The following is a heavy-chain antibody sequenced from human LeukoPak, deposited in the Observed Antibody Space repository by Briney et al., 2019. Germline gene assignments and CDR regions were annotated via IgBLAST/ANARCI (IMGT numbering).Heavy chain of an antibody. CDR3: ARHRPYGSGSYYIDY. J-gene: IGHJ4*02. CDR1: GGSISSGAYC. CDR2: IYYTGST. V-gene: IGHV4-31*03. D-gene: IGHD3-10*01. Sequence: SETLSLTCTVSGGSISSGAYCWSWIRQHPGQGLEWIGYIYYTGSTYYNPSLKSRLTISIDASKNQFSLRLSSVTAADTAIYYCARHRPYGSGSYYIDYWGQGTLVTVSS.